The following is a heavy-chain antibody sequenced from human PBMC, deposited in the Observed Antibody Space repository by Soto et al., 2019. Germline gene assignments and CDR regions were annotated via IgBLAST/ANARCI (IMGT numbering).Heavy chain of an antibody. V-gene: IGHV3-23*01. CDR3: AKDLGWNYYDSSGFDAFDI. J-gene: IGHJ3*02. CDR1: GFTFSSYA. Sequence: EVQLLESGGGLVQPGGSLRLSCAASGFTFSSYAMSWVRQAPGKGLEWVSAISGSGGSTYDADCVKGRFTISRDNSKKTLYLQMNSLRAEDTAVYYCAKDLGWNYYDSSGFDAFDIWGQGTMVTVSS. CDR2: ISGSGGST. D-gene: IGHD3-22*01.